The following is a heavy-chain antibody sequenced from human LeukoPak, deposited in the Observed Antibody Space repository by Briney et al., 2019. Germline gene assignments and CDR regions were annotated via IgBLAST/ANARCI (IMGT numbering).Heavy chain of an antibody. Sequence: PGGSLRLSCAASGFTFSSYWMSWVRQAPGKGLEWVANIKQDGSEKYYADSVKGRFTISRDNSKNTLYLQMNSLRAEDTAVYYCARAAYSSGWQQGPMGYWGQGTLVTVSS. CDR3: ARAAYSSGWQQGPMGY. CDR1: GFTFSSYW. V-gene: IGHV3-7*01. CDR2: IKQDGSEK. J-gene: IGHJ4*02. D-gene: IGHD6-19*01.